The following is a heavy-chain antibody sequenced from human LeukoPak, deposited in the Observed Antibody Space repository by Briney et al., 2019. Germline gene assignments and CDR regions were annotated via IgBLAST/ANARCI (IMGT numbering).Heavy chain of an antibody. CDR3: ARGGYDYYYYYYMDV. CDR1: GYTFTDSY. Sequence: ASVKVSCKASGYTFTDSYVHWVRQAPGQGLEWMGWINTNTGNPTYAQGFTGRFVFSLDTSVSTAYLQISSLKAEDTAVYYCARGGYDYYYYYYMDVWGKGTTVTVSS. J-gene: IGHJ6*03. CDR2: INTNTGNP. V-gene: IGHV7-4-1*02. D-gene: IGHD2-2*01.